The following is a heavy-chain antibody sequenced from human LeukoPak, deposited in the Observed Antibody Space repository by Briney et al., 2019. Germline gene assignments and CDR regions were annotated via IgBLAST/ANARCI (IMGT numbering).Heavy chain of an antibody. J-gene: IGHJ4*02. CDR3: ARHDRGGYFDY. CDR1: GGSISSSSYY. D-gene: IGHD3-16*01. V-gene: IGHV4-39*01. CDR2: IYYSGST. Sequence: SETLSLTRTVSGGSISSSSYYWGWIRQPPGKGLEWIGSIYYSGSTYYNPSLKSRVTISVDTSKNQFSLKLSSVTAADTAVYYCARHDRGGYFDYWGQGTLVTVSS.